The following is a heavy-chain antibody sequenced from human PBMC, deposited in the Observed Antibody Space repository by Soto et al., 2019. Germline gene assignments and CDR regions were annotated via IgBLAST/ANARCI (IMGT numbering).Heavy chain of an antibody. V-gene: IGHV4-4*02. D-gene: IGHD1-26*01. Sequence: QVQLQESGPGLARPSGTLSLTCAVSGGSLSNSQWWSWLRQSPGKGLEWIGEIYHIGSTNYNPSLYSRVTMSLDKSKNQFSLKLTSVTAADTAVYYCATREGLPDPFNIWGQGTMVTVS. J-gene: IGHJ3*02. CDR3: ATREGLPDPFNI. CDR2: IYHIGST. CDR1: GGSLSNSQW.